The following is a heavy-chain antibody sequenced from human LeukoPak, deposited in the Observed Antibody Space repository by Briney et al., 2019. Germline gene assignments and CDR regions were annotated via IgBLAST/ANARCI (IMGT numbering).Heavy chain of an antibody. CDR2: IYYSGST. CDR3: ARAEEQWSSFDY. Sequence: SETLSLTCTVSGGSISSSSYYWGWIRQPPGKGLEWIGSIYYSGSTNYNPSPKSRVTISVDTSKNQFSLKLSSVTAADTAVYYCARAEEQWSSFDYWGQGTLVTVSS. V-gene: IGHV4-39*07. D-gene: IGHD6-19*01. J-gene: IGHJ4*02. CDR1: GGSISSSSYY.